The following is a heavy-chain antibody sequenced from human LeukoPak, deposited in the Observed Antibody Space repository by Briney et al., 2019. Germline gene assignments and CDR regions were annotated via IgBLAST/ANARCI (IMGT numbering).Heavy chain of an antibody. CDR2: ISSSSSYI. Sequence: GGSLRLSCAASGFTFSSYSMNWVRQAPGKGLEWVSSISSSSSYIYYADSVKGRFTISRDNAKNSLYLQMNSLRAEDTAVYYCARERYCSGGSCYWENAFDIWGQGTMVTVSS. CDR1: GFTFSSYS. D-gene: IGHD2-15*01. CDR3: ARERYCSGGSCYWENAFDI. V-gene: IGHV3-21*01. J-gene: IGHJ3*02.